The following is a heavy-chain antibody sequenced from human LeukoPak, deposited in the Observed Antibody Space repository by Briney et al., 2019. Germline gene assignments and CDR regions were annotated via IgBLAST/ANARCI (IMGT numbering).Heavy chain of an antibody. CDR1: GGSISSGGYY. Sequence: PSETLSLTCTVSGGSISSGGYYWSWIRQHPGTGLEWIGYIYYSGSTYYNPSLKSRVTISVDTSKNQFSLKLSSVTAADTAVYYCASHYYDSSGYYRVPWGQGTLVTVSS. J-gene: IGHJ5*02. D-gene: IGHD3-22*01. V-gene: IGHV4-31*03. CDR3: ASHYYDSSGYYRVP. CDR2: IYYSGST.